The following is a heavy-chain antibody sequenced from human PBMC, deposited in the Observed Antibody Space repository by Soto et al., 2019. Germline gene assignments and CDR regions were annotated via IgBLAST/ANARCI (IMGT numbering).Heavy chain of an antibody. V-gene: IGHV4-4*02. Sequence: QVHLQESGPGLVKPSETLSLTCSVSNDSIRSDNWWSWVRQPPGKGLEWIGEIFHSGSSNNNPSPKSRVTLSGDKPKNEVSLKLNSVTAADTAVYYCARRLFVRGTLGYYDYWGQGTLVTVSS. CDR3: ARRLFVRGTLGYYDY. CDR2: IFHSGSS. D-gene: IGHD3-10*02. J-gene: IGHJ4*02. CDR1: NDSIRSDNW.